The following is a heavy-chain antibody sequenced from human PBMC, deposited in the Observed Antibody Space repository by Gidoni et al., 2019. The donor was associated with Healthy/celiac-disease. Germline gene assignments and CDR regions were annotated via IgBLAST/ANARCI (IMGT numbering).Heavy chain of an antibody. Sequence: QVQLVQSGAEVKKPGSPVKVSCEVSGGAFSSSAISWVRQPPGQGREWMGGVIPIFGTANYAQKFQGRVTMTADESTSKAYMELSSLRSEDTAVYYCARDHGGGIAAAEVSLDYWGQGTLVTVSS. J-gene: IGHJ4*02. D-gene: IGHD6-13*01. CDR2: VIPIFGTA. V-gene: IGHV1-69*01. CDR1: GGAFSSSA. CDR3: ARDHGGGIAAAEVSLDY.